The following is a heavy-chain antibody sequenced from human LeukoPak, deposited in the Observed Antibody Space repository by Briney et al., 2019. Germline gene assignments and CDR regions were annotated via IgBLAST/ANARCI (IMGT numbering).Heavy chain of an antibody. CDR3: ARGVLGIAAAAYWYFDL. CDR1: GESFSDYY. CDR2: INHSGRT. Sequence: SETLSLTCAVSGESFSDYYWTWIRQSPLKGLEWIGEINHSGRTYYNPSLKSRVTISVDTSKNQFSLKLSSVIAADTAVYYCARGVLGIAAAAYWYFDLWGRGTLVTVSP. V-gene: IGHV4-34*01. D-gene: IGHD6-13*01. J-gene: IGHJ2*01.